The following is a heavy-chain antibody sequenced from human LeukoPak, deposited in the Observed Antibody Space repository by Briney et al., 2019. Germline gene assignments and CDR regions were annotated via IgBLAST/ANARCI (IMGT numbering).Heavy chain of an antibody. J-gene: IGHJ6*02. Sequence: SETLSLTCTVSGGSISDYYWSWIRQPAGKGLEWIGHIYSSGSTYYNPSLKSRVTMSVDMSKNQFSLKLSSVTAADTAVYYCARDFPPGSGRYFYEGMDVWGQGTTVAVSS. D-gene: IGHD2-15*01. V-gene: IGHV4-4*07. CDR1: GGSISDYY. CDR3: ARDFPPGSGRYFYEGMDV. CDR2: IYSSGST.